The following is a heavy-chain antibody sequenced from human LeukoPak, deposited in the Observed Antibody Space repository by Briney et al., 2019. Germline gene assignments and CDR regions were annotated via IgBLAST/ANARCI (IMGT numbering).Heavy chain of an antibody. D-gene: IGHD6-6*01. J-gene: IGHJ5*02. Sequence: GGSLRLSCAASGFTFSSYSMNWVRQAPGKGLEWVSSISSSSSYIYYADSVKGRFTISRDNAKNSLYLQMNSLRAEDTAVYYCARSSSTRSWFDPWGQGTLVTVSS. CDR3: ARSSSTRSWFDP. CDR1: GFTFSSYS. V-gene: IGHV3-21*01. CDR2: ISSSSSYI.